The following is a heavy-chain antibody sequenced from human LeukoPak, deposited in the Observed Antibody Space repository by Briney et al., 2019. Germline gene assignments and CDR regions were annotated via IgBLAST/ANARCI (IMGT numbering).Heavy chain of an antibody. Sequence: KSSETLSLTCTVSGGSISSYYWSWIRQPPGKGLEWIGYIYYSGSTNYNPSLKSRVTISVDTSKNQFSLKLSSVTAADTALYYCARAYNRATFDYWGQGTLVTVSS. J-gene: IGHJ4*02. CDR1: GGSISSYY. D-gene: IGHD1-14*01. CDR3: ARAYNRATFDY. CDR2: IYYSGST. V-gene: IGHV4-59*01.